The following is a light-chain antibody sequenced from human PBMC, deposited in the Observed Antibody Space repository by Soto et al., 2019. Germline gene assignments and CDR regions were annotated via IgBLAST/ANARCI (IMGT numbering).Light chain of an antibody. CDR3: QHYKRFSLT. V-gene: IGKV1-5*03. CDR1: GSVNNW. J-gene: IGKJ4*01. CDR2: SSS. Sequence: DIQLTQSPFTPSASVGDRVTITLRASGSVNNWLAWYHQKPGKPPKLLIYSSSILESGAPSRFSGSGSGTQFTLTISSLQPDDFAVYYCQHYKRFSLTFGVGTKVDIK.